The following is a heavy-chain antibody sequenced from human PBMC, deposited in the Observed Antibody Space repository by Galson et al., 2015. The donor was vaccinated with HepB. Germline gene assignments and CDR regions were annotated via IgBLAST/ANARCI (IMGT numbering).Heavy chain of an antibody. CDR3: AGDRKCGYWPFDY. CDR1: KFTFGDYT. D-gene: IGHD5-12*01. V-gene: IGHV3-49*03. Sequence: SLRLSCAGSKFTFGDYTMSWFRQAPGKGLEWVGSIRSKAHGGTTEYVASVKGRFTISRHNSKSVAYLQMNGLTTADTAMYYCAGDRKCGYWPFDYWGQGTLVTVSS. J-gene: IGHJ4*02. CDR2: IRSKAHGGTT.